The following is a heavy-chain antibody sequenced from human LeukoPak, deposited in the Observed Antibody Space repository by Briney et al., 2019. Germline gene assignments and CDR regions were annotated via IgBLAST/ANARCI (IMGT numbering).Heavy chain of an antibody. J-gene: IGHJ6*02. CDR1: GYTFTSYG. CDR3: AVGVLEWLLYGYYYGMDV. Sequence: ASVKVSCKASGYTFTSYGISWVRQAPGQGLEWMGWISAYNGNTNYAQKLQGRVTMTTDTSTSTAYMELGSLRSDDTAVYYCAVGVLEWLLYGYYYGMDVWGQGTTVTVSS. D-gene: IGHD3-3*01. V-gene: IGHV1-18*01. CDR2: ISAYNGNT.